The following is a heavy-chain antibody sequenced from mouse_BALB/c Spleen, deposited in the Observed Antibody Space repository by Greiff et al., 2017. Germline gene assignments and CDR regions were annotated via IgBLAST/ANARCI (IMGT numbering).Heavy chain of an antibody. V-gene: IGHV5-6-5*01. CDR2: ISSGGST. J-gene: IGHJ3*01. Sequence: EVQLVESGGGLVKPGGSLKLSCAASGFTFSSYAMSWVRQTPEKRLEWVASISSGGSTYYPDSVKGRFTISRDNARNILYLQMSSLRSEDTAMYYCARGRSYDYEGAWFAYWGQGTLVTVSA. CDR1: GFTFSSYA. CDR3: ARGRSYDYEGAWFAY. D-gene: IGHD2-4*01.